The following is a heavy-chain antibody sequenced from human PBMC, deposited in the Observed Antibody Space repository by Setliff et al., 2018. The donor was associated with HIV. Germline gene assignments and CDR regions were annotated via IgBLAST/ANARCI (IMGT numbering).Heavy chain of an antibody. CDR2: ILDGRVT. J-gene: IGHJ5*02. Sequence: SETLSLTCTVSGDSITSGHFYWGWIRQAPGKGLEWIGNILDGRVTFFNPSLRGRVTISVDASKNQVALNLRSVTAADSAVYHCARPHSGRVGGAYFDPWGQGSLVTVSS. D-gene: IGHD6-19*01. V-gene: IGHV4-39*01. CDR1: GDSITSGHFY. CDR3: ARPHSGRVGGAYFDP.